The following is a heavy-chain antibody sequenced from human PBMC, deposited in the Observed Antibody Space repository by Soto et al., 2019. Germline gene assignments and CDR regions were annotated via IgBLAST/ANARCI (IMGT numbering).Heavy chain of an antibody. CDR1: GDSITGSY. J-gene: IGHJ4*02. Sequence: SETLSLTFTVSGDSITGSYWSWIRQPPGKTLEWIGYIYHSGTTTYNPSLKSRVSISVDTSKNQFSLRLTSVIAADTAVYYCARDMPYAAGSLAGCDYWGQGILVTVSS. CDR2: IYHSGTT. CDR3: ARDMPYAAGSLAGCDY. D-gene: IGHD1-26*01. V-gene: IGHV4-59*01.